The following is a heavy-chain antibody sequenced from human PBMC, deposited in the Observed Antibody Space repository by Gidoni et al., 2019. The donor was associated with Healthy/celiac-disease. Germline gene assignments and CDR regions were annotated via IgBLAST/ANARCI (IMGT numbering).Heavy chain of an antibody. J-gene: IGHJ5*02. V-gene: IGHV4-30-2*01. D-gene: IGHD2-2*01. CDR3: AREVPAANSGWFDP. CDR1: GGSIRSGGYS. Sequence: QLQLLESGSGLVKPSQTLSLTCAVSGGSIRSGGYSWSWIWQPPGKGLEWIGYIYHSARTYYNPSLKSRVTISVDRSKNQFALKLSSVTAADTAVYYCAREVPAANSGWFDPWGQGTLVTVSS. CDR2: IYHSART.